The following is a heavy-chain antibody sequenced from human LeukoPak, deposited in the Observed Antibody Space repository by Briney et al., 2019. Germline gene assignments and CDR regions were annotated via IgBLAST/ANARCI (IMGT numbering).Heavy chain of an antibody. V-gene: IGHV3-30*02. Sequence: PGGSLRLSCAASGFTFSFYGMHWVRQAPGKGLEWVAFIRYDGSNKYYADSVKGRFTISRDNPNNTLYLQMNSLRAEDTAVYYCAKDRCSNGIGCYYYYMDVWGKGTTVTISS. CDR3: AKDRCSNGIGCYYYYMDV. D-gene: IGHD2-8*01. CDR2: IRYDGSNK. CDR1: GFTFSFYG. J-gene: IGHJ6*03.